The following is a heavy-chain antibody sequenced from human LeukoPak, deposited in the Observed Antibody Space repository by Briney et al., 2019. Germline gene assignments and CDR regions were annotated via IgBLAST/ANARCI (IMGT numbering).Heavy chain of an antibody. V-gene: IGHV4-39*07. CDR1: GGSISSSSYY. J-gene: IGHJ5*02. D-gene: IGHD3-9*01. CDR3: ASPGRILTGFIGR. CDR2: FYYSGST. Sequence: SETLSLTCTVSGGSISSSSYYWGWIRQPPGKGLEWIGSFYYSGSTYYNPSLRSRVTISVDTSKNQFSLKLSSVTAADTAVYYCASPGRILTGFIGRWGQGTLVTVSS.